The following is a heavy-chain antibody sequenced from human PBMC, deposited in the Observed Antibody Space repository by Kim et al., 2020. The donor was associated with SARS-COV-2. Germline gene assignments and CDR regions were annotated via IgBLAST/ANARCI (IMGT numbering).Heavy chain of an antibody. CDR2: ISAYNGNT. CDR1: GYTFTSHG. V-gene: IGHV1-18*01. Sequence: ASVKGSCKASGYTFTSHGISWVRQAPGQGLEWMGWISAYNGNTNYAQKLQGRVTMTTDTSTSTAYMELRSLRSDDTAVYYCARVRLLDYYDSSGIFDYWGQGTLVTVSS. J-gene: IGHJ4*02. D-gene: IGHD3-22*01. CDR3: ARVRLLDYYDSSGIFDY.